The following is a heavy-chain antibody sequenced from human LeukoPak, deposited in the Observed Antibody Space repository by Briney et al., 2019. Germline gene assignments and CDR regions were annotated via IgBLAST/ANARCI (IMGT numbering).Heavy chain of an antibody. CDR2: IKSDGSST. CDR1: GFTFSRYW. V-gene: IGHV3-74*01. CDR3: VRDNRSYNFDY. J-gene: IGHJ4*02. D-gene: IGHD1-26*01. Sequence: GGSLRLSCAASGFTFSRYWMHWVRQAPGKGLVWVSCIKSDGSSTSIADSAKGRFTISRDNAKNTVYLQMNSLRAEDTTVYYCVRDNRSYNFDYWGQGTLVTVSS.